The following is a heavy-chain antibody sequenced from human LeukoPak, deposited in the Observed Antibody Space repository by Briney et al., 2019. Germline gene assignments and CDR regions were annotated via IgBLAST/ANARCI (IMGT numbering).Heavy chain of an antibody. CDR2: ISYDGSNK. D-gene: IGHD6-19*01. V-gene: IGHV3-30*04. Sequence: PGGSLRLSCAASGFTFSSYAMRWVRQAPGKGLEWVAVISYDGSNKYYADAVKGRFPISRDNSKNTLYLQMNSLRAEDTAVYYCGGGIAVAGNPVYFDYWGQGTLVTVSS. CDR3: GGGIAVAGNPVYFDY. J-gene: IGHJ4*02. CDR1: GFTFSSYA.